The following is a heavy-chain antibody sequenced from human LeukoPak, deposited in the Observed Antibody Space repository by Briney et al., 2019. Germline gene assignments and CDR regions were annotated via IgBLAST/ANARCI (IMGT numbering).Heavy chain of an antibody. Sequence: ASVTVSCKASGYTFTGYYIHWVRQAPGQGLEWMGWINTNSGGTNYGQKFQGRVTMTRDTSISTADMELRRLRPDDTAVYYCARAALGYSSTWDYYYYMDVWGKGTTVTVSS. CDR1: GYTFTGYY. CDR2: INTNSGGT. D-gene: IGHD6-13*01. CDR3: ARAALGYSSTWDYYYYMDV. V-gene: IGHV1-2*02. J-gene: IGHJ6*03.